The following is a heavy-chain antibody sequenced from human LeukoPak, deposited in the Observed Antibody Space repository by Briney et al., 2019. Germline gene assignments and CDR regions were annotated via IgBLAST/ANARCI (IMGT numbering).Heavy chain of an antibody. CDR1: GGTFSKFP. D-gene: IGHD3-16*01. J-gene: IGHJ4*02. CDR2: TIPILFMT. Sequence: ASVKVSCKASGGTFSKFPFNWVRQAPGQGLEWVGRTIPILFMTNYAQTFQGRVTMTADTSTSTVYMELTSLRSDDTGVYYCARAQGADGISYFDYWGQGTLVTVSS. V-gene: IGHV1-69*04. CDR3: ARAQGADGISYFDY.